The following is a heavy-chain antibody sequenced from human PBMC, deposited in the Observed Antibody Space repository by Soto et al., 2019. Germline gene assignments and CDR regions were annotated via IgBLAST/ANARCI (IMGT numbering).Heavy chain of an antibody. D-gene: IGHD2-15*01. CDR3: ARISRYCSGGDCHA. J-gene: IGHJ5*02. CDR2: ISYDGSNT. V-gene: IGHV3-30*03. CDR1: GVSFNSYD. Sequence: PVGSLSISCAASGVSFNSYDMHWVRQAPGKGPEWVAIISYDGSNTYYSDSVRGRFTISRDNSKDTLYLQMHSLRSEDTAIYYCARISRYCSGGDCHAWGQGTQVTVSS.